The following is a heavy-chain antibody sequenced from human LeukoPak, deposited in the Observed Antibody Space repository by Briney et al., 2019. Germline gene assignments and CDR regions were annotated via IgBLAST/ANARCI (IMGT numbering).Heavy chain of an antibody. V-gene: IGHV3-15*07. D-gene: IGHD1-26*01. CDR3: VTDANRILGARGTGY. J-gene: IGHJ4*02. Sequence: PGGSLRLSCAASGFDFSGAYMNWVRQAPGKGLEWVGLIKNKHEHQATAYAAPVRERFIITRDDSSSTLFLQMNSLKTEDTAVYYCVTDANRILGARGTGYWGQGILVTVSS. CDR2: IKNKHEHQAT. CDR1: GFDFSGAY.